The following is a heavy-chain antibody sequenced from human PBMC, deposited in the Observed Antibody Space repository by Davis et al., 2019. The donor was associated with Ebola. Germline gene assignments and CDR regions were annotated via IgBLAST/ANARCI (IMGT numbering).Heavy chain of an antibody. CDR1: GFTVSSNY. CDR2: IYDQST. Sequence: GESLKISCTASGFTVSSNYMSWVRQAPGKGLEWVSVIYDQSTAYADAVRGRFIISSDKSNNTLYLEMSRLRVDDTDVYYCSTTQWLREFDNWGQGTLVNVSS. CDR3: STTQWLREFDN. D-gene: IGHD6-19*01. J-gene: IGHJ4*02. V-gene: IGHV3-53*05.